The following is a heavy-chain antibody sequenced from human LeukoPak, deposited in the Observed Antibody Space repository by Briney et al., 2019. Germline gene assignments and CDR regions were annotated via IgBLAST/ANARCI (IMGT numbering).Heavy chain of an antibody. Sequence: PGGSLRLSCAASGFTFSSYGMHWVRQAPGKGLEWVAVISHDGSNKYYADSVKGRFTISRDNSKNTLYLQMNSLRAEDTAVYYCARVLGGSYSWGLDYFDYWGQGTLVTVSS. CDR3: ARVLGGSYSWGLDYFDY. D-gene: IGHD1-26*01. J-gene: IGHJ4*02. CDR1: GFTFSSYG. V-gene: IGHV3-30*03. CDR2: ISHDGSNK.